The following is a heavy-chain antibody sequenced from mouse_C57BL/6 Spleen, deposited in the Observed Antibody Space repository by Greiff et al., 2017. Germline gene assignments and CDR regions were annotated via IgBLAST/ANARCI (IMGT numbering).Heavy chain of an antibody. D-gene: IGHD4-1*01. CDR2: ISSGGSYT. V-gene: IGHV5-6*01. CDR3: AIHNRDKYFDV. Sequence: EVQRVESGGDLVKPGGSLKLSCAASGFTFSSYGMSWVRQTPDKRLAWVATISSGGSYTYSPDSVKGRFTISRNNAKNALSLQMSSLKSEDTALYDCAIHNRDKYFDVWGTGTTVTVSS. CDR1: GFTFSSYG. J-gene: IGHJ1*03.